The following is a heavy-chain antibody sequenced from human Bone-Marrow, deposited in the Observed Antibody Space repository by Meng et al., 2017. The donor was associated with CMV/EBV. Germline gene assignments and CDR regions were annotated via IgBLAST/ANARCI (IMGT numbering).Heavy chain of an antibody. CDR3: ATSLGYCSSTSCYPHQYFDY. CDR2: IYYSRST. J-gene: IGHJ4*02. CDR1: SDSYY. D-gene: IGHD2-2*01. Sequence: SDSYYWSWIRQRPGKGLEWFGYIYYSRSTNYNPSLRSRITISVATSKNQFSLKLSSVTAADTAVYYCATSLGYCSSTSCYPHQYFDYWGQGTLVTVSS. V-gene: IGHV4-61*01.